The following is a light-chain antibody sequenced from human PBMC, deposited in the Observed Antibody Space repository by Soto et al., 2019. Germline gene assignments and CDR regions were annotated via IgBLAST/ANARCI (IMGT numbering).Light chain of an antibody. CDR3: QSYDSSLSGSV. CDR1: SSNIGAGYD. V-gene: IGLV1-40*01. J-gene: IGLJ3*02. CDR2: GNS. Sequence: QSMLTQPPSVSGAPGQRVTISCTGSSSNIGAGYDAHWYQQLPGTAPKLLIYGNSNRPSGVPDRFSGSKSGTSASLAITGLQAEDEADYYCQSYDSSLSGSVFGGGTKVTVL.